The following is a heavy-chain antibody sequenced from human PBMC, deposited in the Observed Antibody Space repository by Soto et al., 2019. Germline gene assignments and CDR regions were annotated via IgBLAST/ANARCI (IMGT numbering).Heavy chain of an antibody. Sequence: ASVKVYCKASGYTFTSYAMHWVRQAPGQRLEWMGWINAGNGNTKYSQKFQGRVTITRDTSASTAYMELSSLRSEYTAVYYCARELGRYCSGGSCYFGWCGPWGQGTLGGVAS. J-gene: IGHJ5*02. CDR2: INAGNGNT. D-gene: IGHD2-15*01. V-gene: IGHV1-3*01. CDR1: GYTFTSYA. CDR3: ARELGRYCSGGSCYFGWCGP.